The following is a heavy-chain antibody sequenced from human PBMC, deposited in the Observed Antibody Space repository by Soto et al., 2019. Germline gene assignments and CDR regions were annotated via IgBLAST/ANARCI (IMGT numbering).Heavy chain of an antibody. CDR1: GLTFTSYS. V-gene: IGHV3-48*01. D-gene: IGHD2-21*02. J-gene: IGHJ4*02. Sequence: GGSLRLSCAASGLTFTSYSMNWVRQAPGKGLEWVSFIHSSSSTIYYADSVKGRFTISRDNSKNTLYLQMNSLRAEDTAVYYCARDLCGGDCYSFDYWGQGTLVT. CDR3: ARDLCGGDCYSFDY. CDR2: IHSSSSTI.